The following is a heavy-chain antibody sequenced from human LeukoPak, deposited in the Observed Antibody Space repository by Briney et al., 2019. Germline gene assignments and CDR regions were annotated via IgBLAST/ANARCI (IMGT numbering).Heavy chain of an antibody. CDR1: GYTFTSYD. CDR3: ASQKRTGIAAAGTID. Sequence: ASVKVSCKASGYTFTSYDINWVRQATGQGLEWMGWMNPNSGNTGYAQKFQGRVTMTRNTSISTAYMELSSLRSEDTAVYYCASQKRTGIAAAGTIDWGQGTLVTVSS. CDR2: MNPNSGNT. D-gene: IGHD6-13*01. V-gene: IGHV1-8*01. J-gene: IGHJ4*02.